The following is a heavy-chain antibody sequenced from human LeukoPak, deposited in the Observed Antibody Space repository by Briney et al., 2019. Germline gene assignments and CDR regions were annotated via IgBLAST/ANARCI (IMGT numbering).Heavy chain of an antibody. CDR1: GFTFSSYA. D-gene: IGHD3-10*01. Sequence: GGSLRLSCAASGFTFSSYAMSWVRQAPGKGLEWVSAISGSGGSTYYADSVKGRFTISRDNSKNTLYLQMNSLRAEDTAVYYCAKDAELLWLGELFLSQVYYFDYWGQGTLVTVSS. V-gene: IGHV3-23*01. CDR3: AKDAELLWLGELFLSQVYYFDY. CDR2: ISGSGGST. J-gene: IGHJ4*02.